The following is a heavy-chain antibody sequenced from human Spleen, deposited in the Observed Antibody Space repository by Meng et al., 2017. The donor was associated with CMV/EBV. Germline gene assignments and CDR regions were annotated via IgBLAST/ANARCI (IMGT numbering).Heavy chain of an antibody. V-gene: IGHV3-30*04. J-gene: IGHJ4*02. CDR3: ARDQGAVAASIGVNFDY. CDR2: ISYDGTNK. CDR1: GFTFSSYS. D-gene: IGHD6-19*01. Sequence: GESLKISCAASGFTFSSYSLHWVRQAPGKGLEWVAVISYDGTNKDYADSVKGRFTISRDNSKNTLYLQMNSLRPQDTAVYYCARDQGAVAASIGVNFDYWGQGTLVTVSS.